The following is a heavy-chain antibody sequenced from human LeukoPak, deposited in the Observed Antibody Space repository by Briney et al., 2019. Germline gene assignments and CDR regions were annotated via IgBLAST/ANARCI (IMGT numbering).Heavy chain of an antibody. J-gene: IGHJ6*03. V-gene: IGHV3-64*01. CDR1: GFTFSSYA. CDR3: ARGSSGWFHNYYYMDV. D-gene: IGHD6-19*01. CDR2: ISSNGGST. Sequence: GGSLRLSCAASGFTFSSYAMHWVRQAPGKGLEYVSAISSNGGSTYYANSVKGRFTISRDNSKNTLYLQMGSLRAEDMAVYYCARGSSGWFHNYYYMDVWGKGTTVTVSS.